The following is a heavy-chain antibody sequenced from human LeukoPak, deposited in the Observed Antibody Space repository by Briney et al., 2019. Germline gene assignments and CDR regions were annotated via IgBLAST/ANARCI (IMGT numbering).Heavy chain of an antibody. V-gene: IGHV3-21*01. CDR1: GFTFSSYS. CDR3: ARADWDTAMIDY. CDR2: ISSSSSYI. D-gene: IGHD5-18*01. Sequence: GGSLRLSCAASGFTFSSYSMNWVRQAPGKGLEWVSSISSSSSYIYYADSVKGRFTISRDNARNSLYLQMNSLRAEDTAVYYCARADWDTAMIDYWGQGTLVTVSS. J-gene: IGHJ4*02.